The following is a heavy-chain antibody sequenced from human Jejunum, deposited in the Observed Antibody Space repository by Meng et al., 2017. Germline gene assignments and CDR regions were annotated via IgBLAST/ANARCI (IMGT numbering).Heavy chain of an antibody. Sequence: GGSLRLSCETSGFRFRSYTISWVRQAPGKGPEWVPSISGGGSIDYADSVKGRFTISRDNSNNSVYLQMNNLRAEETAAYYCAKGLYSGSYFCLADWGQGAQVTVSS. CDR2: ISGGGSI. V-gene: IGHV3-23*01. CDR3: AKGLYSGSYFCLAD. CDR1: GFRFRSYT. D-gene: IGHD1-26*01. J-gene: IGHJ4*02.